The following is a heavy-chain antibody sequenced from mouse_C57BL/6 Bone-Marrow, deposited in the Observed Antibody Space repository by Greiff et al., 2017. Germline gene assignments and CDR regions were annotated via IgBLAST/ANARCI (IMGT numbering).Heavy chain of an antibody. CDR1: GYTFTSYG. J-gene: IGHJ4*01. Sequence: QVQLKESGAELARPGASVKLSCKASGYTFTSYGISWVKQRTGQGLEWIGDIYPRSGNTYYNEKFKGKATLTADTSSSTAYMELHILTSEDSAVYFCASSRQLRLRRDAMDYWGQGTSVTVSA. CDR3: ASSRQLRLRRDAMDY. V-gene: IGHV1-81*01. CDR2: IYPRSGNT. D-gene: IGHD3-2*02.